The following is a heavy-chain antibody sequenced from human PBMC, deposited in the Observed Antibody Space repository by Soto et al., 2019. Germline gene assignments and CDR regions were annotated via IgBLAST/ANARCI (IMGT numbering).Heavy chain of an antibody. J-gene: IGHJ3*02. CDR3: ARGGAHYGSGSYPNRYAFDI. CDR1: GFTFSSYG. Sequence: GGSLRLSCAASGFTFSSYGMHWVRQAPGKGLEWVAVIWYDGSNKYYADSVKGRFTISRDNSKNTLYLQMNSLRAEDTAVYYCARGGAHYGSGSYPNRYAFDIWGQGTMVTVSS. D-gene: IGHD3-10*01. CDR2: IWYDGSNK. V-gene: IGHV3-33*01.